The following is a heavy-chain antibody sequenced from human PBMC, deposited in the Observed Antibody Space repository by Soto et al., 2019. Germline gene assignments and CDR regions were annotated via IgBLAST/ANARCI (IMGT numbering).Heavy chain of an antibody. CDR1: GYTLTELS. J-gene: IGHJ4*02. Sequence: ASVKVSCKVSGYTLTELSTHWVRQAPGKGLEWMGGFDPEDGETIYAQKFQGRVTMTEDTSTDTAYMELSSLRSEDTAVYYCATKGGRHYDFWSGHDFDYWGQGTLVTVSS. V-gene: IGHV1-24*01. CDR3: ATKGGRHYDFWSGHDFDY. D-gene: IGHD3-3*01. CDR2: FDPEDGET.